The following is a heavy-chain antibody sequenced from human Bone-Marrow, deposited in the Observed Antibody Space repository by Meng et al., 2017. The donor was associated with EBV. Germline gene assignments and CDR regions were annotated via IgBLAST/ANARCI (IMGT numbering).Heavy chain of an antibody. CDR1: GCTFSNNW. D-gene: IGHD1-26*01. J-gene: IGHJ5*02. V-gene: IGHV3-74*01. CDR2: IDGGGSST. Sequence: EVGGCFGEPVGVRRLSGAGSGCTFSNNWMHWVRQAPGKGLVWVACIDGGGSSTSYADSVKGRFTISRDNAKNTLYLQMNSLTVDDTAIYYCVRGYGGSYLGGDHWGQGTLVTVSS. CDR3: VRGYGGSYLGGDH.